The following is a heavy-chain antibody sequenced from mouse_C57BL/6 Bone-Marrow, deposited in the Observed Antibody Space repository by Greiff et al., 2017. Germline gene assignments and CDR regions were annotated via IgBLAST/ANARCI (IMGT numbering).Heavy chain of an antibody. J-gene: IGHJ1*03. D-gene: IGHD2-4*01. Sequence: QVQLKQSGPGLVQPSQSLSITCTVSGFSLTSYGVHWVRPSPGKGLEWLGVIWSGGSTDYNAAFMSSLSITKDNSTSQGFFKMSSRHAEDSTIYYCAKNEGCDYDSNLDVWGTGNTETVAS. CDR2: IWSGGST. CDR3: AKNEGCDYDSNLDV. V-gene: IGHV2-5*01. CDR1: GFSLTSYG.